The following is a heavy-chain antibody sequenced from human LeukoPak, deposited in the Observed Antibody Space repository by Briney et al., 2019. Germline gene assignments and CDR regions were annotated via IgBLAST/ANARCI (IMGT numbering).Heavy chain of an antibody. CDR2: IYYSGST. CDR3: ARDSSRGSYHEEPFDY. D-gene: IGHD1-26*01. Sequence: PSETLSLTCTVSGGSISSSSYYWGWIRQPPGKGLEWIGSIYYSGSTYYNPSLKSRVTISVDTSKNQFSLKLSSVTAADTAVYYCARDSSRGSYHEEPFDYWGQGTLVTVSS. V-gene: IGHV4-39*07. J-gene: IGHJ4*02. CDR1: GGSISSSSYY.